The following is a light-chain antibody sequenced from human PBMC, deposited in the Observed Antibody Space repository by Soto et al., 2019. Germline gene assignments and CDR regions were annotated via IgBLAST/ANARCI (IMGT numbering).Light chain of an antibody. CDR2: GAF. V-gene: IGKV3-20*01. Sequence: EMVLTQSPGTLSLSPGERATLSCRASQRGGGNYLAWYQQKPGQAPRLLIHGAFSRAAGIPDRFSGSGSGTDFTLTISRLEPEDFAVYDCHQYDISWTFGRGTKVEIK. J-gene: IGKJ1*01. CDR3: HQYDISWT. CDR1: QRGGGNY.